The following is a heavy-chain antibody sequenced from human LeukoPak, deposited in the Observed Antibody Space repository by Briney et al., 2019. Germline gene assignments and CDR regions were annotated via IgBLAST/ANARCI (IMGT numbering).Heavy chain of an antibody. Sequence: GGSLRLSCAASGFTFSSYGMHWVRQAPGKGLEWVAVISYDGSNKYYADSVKGRFTISRDNSKNTLYLQMNSLRAEDTAVYYCAKVRGSGYYGSSYYFDYWGQGTLVTVSS. CDR1: GFTFSSYG. D-gene: IGHD3-22*01. V-gene: IGHV3-30*18. J-gene: IGHJ4*02. CDR3: AKVRGSGYYGSSYYFDY. CDR2: ISYDGSNK.